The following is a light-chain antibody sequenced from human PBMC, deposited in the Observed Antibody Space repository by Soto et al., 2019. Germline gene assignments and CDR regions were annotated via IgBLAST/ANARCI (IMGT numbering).Light chain of an antibody. V-gene: IGLV1-47*01. CDR2: RDN. Sequence: QSALTQPPSASGTPGQRVTISCSRSSSNIGSNYVFWYQQLPGTAPKLLIYRDNQRPSGVPDRFSGSKSDTSASLAISGLQSEDEADYYCAAWDDSLSAWVIGGGTKLTVL. CDR1: SSNIGSNY. J-gene: IGLJ3*02. CDR3: AAWDDSLSAWV.